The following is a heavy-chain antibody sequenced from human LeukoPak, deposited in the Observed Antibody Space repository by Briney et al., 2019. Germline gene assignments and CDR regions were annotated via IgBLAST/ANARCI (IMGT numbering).Heavy chain of an antibody. D-gene: IGHD3-3*01. V-gene: IGHV3-9*01. CDR3: AKETIDAFDI. CDR2: ISWNSGSI. J-gene: IGHJ3*02. CDR1: GFTFDDYA. Sequence: PGGSLRLSCAAFGFTFDDYAMHWVRQAPGKGLEWVSGISWNSGSIGYADSVKGRFTISRDNAKNSLYLQMNSLRAEDTALYYCAKETIDAFDIWGQGTMVTVSS.